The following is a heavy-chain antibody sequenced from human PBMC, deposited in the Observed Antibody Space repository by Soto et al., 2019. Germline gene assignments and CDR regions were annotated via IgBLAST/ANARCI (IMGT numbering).Heavy chain of an antibody. CDR3: ARDSYSSGWYGPGYGMDV. V-gene: IGHV1-2*04. Sequence: ASVKVSCKASGYTFTGYYMHWVRQAPGQGLEWMGWINPNSGGTNYAQKFQGWVTMTRDTSISTAYMELSRLRSDDTAVYYCARDSYSSGWYGPGYGMDVRGQGTPVTVSS. J-gene: IGHJ6*02. D-gene: IGHD6-19*01. CDR1: GYTFTGYY. CDR2: INPNSGGT.